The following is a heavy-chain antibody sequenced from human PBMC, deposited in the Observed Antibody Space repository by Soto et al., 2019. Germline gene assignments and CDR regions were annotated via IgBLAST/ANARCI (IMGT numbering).Heavy chain of an antibody. CDR1: GFTFSTSA. Sequence: VGSLRLSCTASGFTFSTSAMSWVRQAPGRGLEWVSGISGSGAGTYYADSVKGRFTISRDNSKNTLYLQMSGLRAEDAAVYYCAKGPTVFGAVISFDYYYGMYVWGQGTPVTVSS. J-gene: IGHJ6*02. CDR2: ISGSGAGT. CDR3: AKGPTVFGAVISFDYYYGMYV. D-gene: IGHD3-3*01. V-gene: IGHV3-23*01.